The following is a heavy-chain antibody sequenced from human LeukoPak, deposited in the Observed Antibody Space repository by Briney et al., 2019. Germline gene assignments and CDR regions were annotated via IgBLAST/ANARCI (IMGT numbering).Heavy chain of an antibody. CDR1: GFTFSSYG. Sequence: PGGSLRLSCAASGFTFSSYGMHWVRQAPGKGLEWVAFIRYDGSNKYYADPVKGRFTISRDNSKNTLYLQMNSLRAEDTAVYYCAKDPAGYSSGWNGGYYYMDVWGKGTTVTVSS. CDR3: AKDPAGYSSGWNGGYYYMDV. D-gene: IGHD6-19*01. J-gene: IGHJ6*03. CDR2: IRYDGSNK. V-gene: IGHV3-30*02.